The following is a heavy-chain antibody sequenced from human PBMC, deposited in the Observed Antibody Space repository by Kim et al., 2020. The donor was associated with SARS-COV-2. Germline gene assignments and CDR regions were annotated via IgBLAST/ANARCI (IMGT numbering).Heavy chain of an antibody. CDR2: ISSSSSTI. Sequence: GGSLRLSCAASGFTFSSYSMNWVRQAPGKGLEWVSYISSSSSTIYYADSVKGRFTISRDNAKNSLYLQMNSLRDEDTAVYYCAREGYCGGDCYSCACFDYWGQGTLVTVSS. D-gene: IGHD2-21*02. CDR1: GFTFSSYS. V-gene: IGHV3-48*02. CDR3: AREGYCGGDCYSCACFDY. J-gene: IGHJ4*02.